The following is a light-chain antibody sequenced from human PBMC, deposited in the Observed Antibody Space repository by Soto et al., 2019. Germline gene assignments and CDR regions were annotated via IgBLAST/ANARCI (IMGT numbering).Light chain of an antibody. Sequence: QSALTQPPSASGSPGQSVTISCGGTSSDVGAYNYVSWYQQHPGKAPKLMIYEVTKRPSGVPDRFSGSKSGNTASLTVSGLQVEDEADYYCSSHAGTKVVFGGGTKLTVL. V-gene: IGLV2-8*01. J-gene: IGLJ2*01. CDR3: SSHAGTKVV. CDR2: EVT. CDR1: SSDVGAYNY.